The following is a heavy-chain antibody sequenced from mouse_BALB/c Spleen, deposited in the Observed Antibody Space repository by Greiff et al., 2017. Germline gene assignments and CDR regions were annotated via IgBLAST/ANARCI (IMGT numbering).Heavy chain of an antibody. D-gene: IGHD1-1*02. CDR3: ARGGADY. CDR1: GYAFSSSW. Sequence: QVQLQQSGPELVKPGASVKISCKASGYAFSSSWMNWVKQRPGQGLEWIGRIYPGDGDTNYNGKFKGKATLTADKSSSTAYMQLSSLTSVDSAVYFCARGGADYWGQGTTLTVSS. V-gene: IGHV1-82*01. J-gene: IGHJ2*01. CDR2: IYPGDGDT.